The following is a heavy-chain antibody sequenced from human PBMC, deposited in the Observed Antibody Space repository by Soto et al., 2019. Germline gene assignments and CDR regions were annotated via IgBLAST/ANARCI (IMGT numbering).Heavy chain of an antibody. Sequence: ASVKVSCKTSGWTFIRHASNWVRQAPGQGLEWMGGIIPMCGTTNYAQKFKGRVTISADESTSTAYMELSRLRSEEAAVYYCARAAIHGSSWDFWFDTGGQGTLVTVSS. CDR1: GWTFIRHA. J-gene: IGHJ5*02. CDR3: ARAAIHGSSWDFWFDT. D-gene: IGHD6-13*01. CDR2: IIPMCGTT. V-gene: IGHV1-69*13.